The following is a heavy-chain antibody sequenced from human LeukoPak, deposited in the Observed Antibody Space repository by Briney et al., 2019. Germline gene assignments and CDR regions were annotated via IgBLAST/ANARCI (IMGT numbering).Heavy chain of an antibody. CDR2: IKQDGSQK. D-gene: IGHD3-22*01. Sequence: SGGSLRLSCAASGFTFSNYWMAWVRQAPGKGLEWVANIKQDGSQKYYVDSVEGRLTISRDNAKNSLYLQMNSLRAEDTAVYYCAKRGYYYDSGGYYYFDYWGQGTLVTVSS. CDR3: AKRGYYYDSGGYYYFDY. J-gene: IGHJ4*02. CDR1: GFTFSNYW. V-gene: IGHV3-7*02.